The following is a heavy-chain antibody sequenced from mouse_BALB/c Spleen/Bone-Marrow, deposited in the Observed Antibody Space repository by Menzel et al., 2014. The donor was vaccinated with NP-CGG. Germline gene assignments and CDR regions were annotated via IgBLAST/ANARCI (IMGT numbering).Heavy chain of an antibody. CDR3: ARQLGLRWAMDY. CDR2: ISNGGGST. V-gene: IGHV5-12-2*01. Sequence: EVQRVESGGGLVQPGRSLKLPCAASGFTFSSYTVSWVRQTPEKRLEWVAYISNGGGSTYYPDTVKGRFTISGDNAKNTLYLQMSSLKSEDTAMYYCARQLGLRWAMDYWGQGTSVSVSS. D-gene: IGHD3-1*01. CDR1: GFTFSSYT. J-gene: IGHJ4*01.